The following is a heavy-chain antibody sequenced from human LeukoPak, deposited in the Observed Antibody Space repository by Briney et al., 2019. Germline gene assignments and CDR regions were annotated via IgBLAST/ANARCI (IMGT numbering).Heavy chain of an antibody. CDR2: MYNSGST. CDR1: GGSISGYY. V-gene: IGHV4-59*01. J-gene: IGHJ4*02. CDR3: ARDRSGSSGHFDY. Sequence: PSETLSLTCIVSGGSISGYYWSWIRQPPGKGLEWIGYMYNSGSTNYNPSLKSRVTISVDTSNNQCSLKLSAVTAADTAVYYCARDRSGSSGHFDYWGQGTLVTVSS. D-gene: IGHD3-22*01.